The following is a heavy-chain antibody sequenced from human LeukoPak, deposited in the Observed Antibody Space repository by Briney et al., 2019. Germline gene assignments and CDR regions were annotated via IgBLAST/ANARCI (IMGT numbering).Heavy chain of an antibody. CDR1: GFSVSGNY. CDR3: ARGYCSGGSCSKFDY. CDR2: IHTSGST. D-gene: IGHD2-15*01. Sequence: GGSLRLSCAACGFSVSGNYMSWVRQAPGKGLEWVSFIHTSGSTFYADSVKGRFTISRDNSKNTLYLQMNSLRAEDTAVYYCARGYCSGGSCSKFDYWGQGTLVTVSS. J-gene: IGHJ4*02. V-gene: IGHV3-53*01.